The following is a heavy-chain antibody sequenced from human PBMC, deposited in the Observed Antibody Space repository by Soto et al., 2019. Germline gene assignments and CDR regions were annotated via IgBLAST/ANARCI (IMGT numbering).Heavy chain of an antibody. CDR3: ARGYCSGGSCYYYYGMDV. CDR1: GYTFTSYG. J-gene: IGHJ6*02. D-gene: IGHD2-15*01. Sequence: ASVKVSCKASGYTFTSYGISWVRQAPGQGLEWMGWISAYNGNTNYAQKLQGRVTMTTDTSTSTAYMELRSLRSDDTAVYYCARGYCSGGSCYYYYGMDVWGQGTTITVSS. V-gene: IGHV1-18*04. CDR2: ISAYNGNT.